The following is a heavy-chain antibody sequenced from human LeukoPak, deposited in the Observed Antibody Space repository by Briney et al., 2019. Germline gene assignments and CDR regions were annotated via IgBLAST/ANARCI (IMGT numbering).Heavy chain of an antibody. Sequence: PGGSLRLSCAASGFTFSTYAMHWVRQAPGKGLEWVAIISYDGSNKYYPDSVKGRFTISRDNSKNTLYLQMNSLRAEDTAVYYCARGYSSGWYYFDYWGQGTLVTVSS. V-gene: IGHV3-30*14. CDR3: ARGYSSGWYYFDY. CDR1: GFTFSTYA. CDR2: ISYDGSNK. D-gene: IGHD6-19*01. J-gene: IGHJ4*02.